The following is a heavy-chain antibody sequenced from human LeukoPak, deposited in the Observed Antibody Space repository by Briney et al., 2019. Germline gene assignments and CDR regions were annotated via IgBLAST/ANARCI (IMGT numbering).Heavy chain of an antibody. V-gene: IGHV4-31*03. D-gene: IGHD3-16*01. CDR1: GGSISSGIYY. Sequence: SETLSLTCTVSGGSISSGIYYWNWIRQHPGKGLECIGYIHYSGSTHYNPSLQSRVTISVDTSKNQFSLELCSVTAADTAVYYCAGGFDRSKVGFWGQGTLVTVSS. CDR2: IHYSGST. J-gene: IGHJ4*02. CDR3: AGGFDRSKVGF.